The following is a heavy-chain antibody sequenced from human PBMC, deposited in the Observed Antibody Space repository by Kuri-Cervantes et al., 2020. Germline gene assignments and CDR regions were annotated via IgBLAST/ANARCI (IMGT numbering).Heavy chain of an antibody. CDR3: AVQKKQSELSGPPFDY. Sequence: ASVKVSCKGSGYTFSSYGISWVRQGPGQGLEWMGWINPNSGGTNYAQKFQGRVTMTRDTSISTAYMELSRLRSDDTAVYYCAVQKKQSELSGPPFDYWGQGTLVTVSS. J-gene: IGHJ4*02. D-gene: IGHD1-7*01. V-gene: IGHV1-2*02. CDR1: GYTFSSYG. CDR2: INPNSGGT.